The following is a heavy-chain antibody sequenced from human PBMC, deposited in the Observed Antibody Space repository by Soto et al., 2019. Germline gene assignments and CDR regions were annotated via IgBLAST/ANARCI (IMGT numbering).Heavy chain of an antibody. CDR1: GFTFTLHY. CDR2: VNAGDGSA. D-gene: IGHD3-22*01. CDR3: ARERDSFDY. V-gene: IGHV1-46*01. Sequence: QVQLVQSGAEVTEPGASVKVSCKTSGFTFTLHYIHWVRQAPGQGLEWVGMVNAGDGSATYAREFRDKVSMTWDTSTRTVYLDLNSLKSEDTAIYDCARERDSFDYWGQGTLVSVSP. J-gene: IGHJ4*02.